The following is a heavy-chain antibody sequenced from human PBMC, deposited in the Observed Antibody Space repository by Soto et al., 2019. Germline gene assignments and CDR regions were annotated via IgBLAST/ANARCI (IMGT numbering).Heavy chain of an antibody. D-gene: IGHD3-22*01. Sequence: PGVSLRLSCAASGFTFSSFSMTWVRQAPGKGLEWVSAISGSGGSTYYADSVMGRFTISRDNSKNTLYLQMNSLRADDTAIYYCAKSAYYDSSGDLDSWGQGTLVTVSS. CDR2: ISGSGGST. CDR1: GFTFSSFS. J-gene: IGHJ5*01. V-gene: IGHV3-23*01. CDR3: AKSAYYDSSGDLDS.